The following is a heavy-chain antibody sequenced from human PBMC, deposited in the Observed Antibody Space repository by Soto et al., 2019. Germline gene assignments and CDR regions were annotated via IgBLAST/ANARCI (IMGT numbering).Heavy chain of an antibody. Sequence: PWGSLRLSCAASGFTFTNYALSWVRQAPWKGLEWVSATSSSGGTTYYADSVKGRFTISRDNSKNTLYLQMNSLRVEDTAVYYCAKDYFCLVIYYNGHPYGMAVWGQGTTDTGSS. CDR3: AKDYFCLVIYYNGHPYGMAV. V-gene: IGHV3-23*01. CDR1: GFTFTNYA. CDR2: TSSSGGTT. J-gene: IGHJ6*02. D-gene: IGHD3-9*01.